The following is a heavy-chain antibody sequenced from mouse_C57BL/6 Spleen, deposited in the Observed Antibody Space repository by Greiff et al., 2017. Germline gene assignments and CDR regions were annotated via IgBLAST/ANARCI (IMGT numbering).Heavy chain of an antibody. J-gene: IGHJ2*01. V-gene: IGHV3-6*01. Sequence: ESGPGLVKPSQSLSLTCSVTGYSITSGYYWNWIRQFPGNKLEWMGYISYDGSNNYNPSLKNRISITRDTSKNQFFLKLNSVTTEDTATYYCARDGGGNYFDYWGQGTTLTVSS. CDR2: ISYDGSN. CDR1: GYSITSGYY. D-gene: IGHD1-1*02. CDR3: ARDGGGNYFDY.